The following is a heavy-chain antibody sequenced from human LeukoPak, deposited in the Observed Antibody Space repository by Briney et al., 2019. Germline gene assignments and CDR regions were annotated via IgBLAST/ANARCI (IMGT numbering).Heavy chain of an antibody. D-gene: IGHD2-21*01. CDR3: GYGDYRISNAPFDY. V-gene: IGHV3-66*02. CDR2: IYSGGST. J-gene: IGHJ4*02. CDR1: GFTFSNNY. Sequence: GGSLRLSCAASGFTFSNNYMSWVRQAPGKGLEWVSVIYSGGSTYYADSVKGRFTISRDNSKNTLYLKMNSLRAEDTAVYYCGYGDYRISNAPFDYWGQGTLVTVSS.